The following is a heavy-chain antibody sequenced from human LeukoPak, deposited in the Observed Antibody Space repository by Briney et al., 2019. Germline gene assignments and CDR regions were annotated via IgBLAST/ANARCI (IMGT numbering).Heavy chain of an antibody. J-gene: IGHJ4*02. Sequence: RGSLRLSCAASGFTFSSYAMHWVRQAPGKGLEWVAVISYDGSNKYYADSVKGRFTISRDNSKNTLYLQMNSLRAEDTAVYYCAREGDSWYGDYFDYWGQGTLVTVSS. V-gene: IGHV3-30*04. CDR2: ISYDGSNK. D-gene: IGHD6-13*01. CDR3: AREGDSWYGDYFDY. CDR1: GFTFSSYA.